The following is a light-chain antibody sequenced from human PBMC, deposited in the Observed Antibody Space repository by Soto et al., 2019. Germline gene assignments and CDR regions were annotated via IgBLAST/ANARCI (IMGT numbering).Light chain of an antibody. CDR3: QQYGGNSRT. V-gene: IGKV1-5*03. J-gene: IGKJ1*01. CDR2: KAS. Sequence: DIQMTQSPSTLSASVGDRVTITCRASQSINSWLAWYQQKPGEAPKLLIFKASTLQGGVPSRFSGSGSGTEFTLTISSLQPDDFATSYCQQYGGNSRTFGQGTKVEIK. CDR1: QSINSW.